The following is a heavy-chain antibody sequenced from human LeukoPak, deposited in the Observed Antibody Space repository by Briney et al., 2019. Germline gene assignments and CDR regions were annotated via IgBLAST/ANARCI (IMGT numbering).Heavy chain of an antibody. D-gene: IGHD3-9*01. J-gene: IGHJ4*02. Sequence: GGSLRLACAASGFTFSKYWLHWLCQAPGKGLVRVSRINPDDKSASYADSVKGRFTISRDNSKNTLYLQMNSLRAEDTAVYYCAKDLLGTYDILTGCDYWGQGTLVTVSS. CDR2: INPDDKSA. V-gene: IGHV3-74*01. CDR3: AKDLLGTYDILTGCDY. CDR1: GFTFSKYW.